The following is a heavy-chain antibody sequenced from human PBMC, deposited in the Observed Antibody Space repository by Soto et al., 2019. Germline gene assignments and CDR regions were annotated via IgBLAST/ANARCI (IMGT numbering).Heavy chain of an antibody. CDR3: ARDRELHIAARPSWLDP. CDR1: GGTFSSYA. D-gene: IGHD6-6*01. V-gene: IGHV1-69*13. CDR2: IIPIFGTA. Sequence: ASVKVSCKASGGTFSSYAISWVRQAPGQGLEWMGGIIPIFGTANYAQKFQGRVTITADESTSTAYMELSSLRSEDTAVYYCARDRELHIAARPSWLDPWGQGTLVTVSS. J-gene: IGHJ5*02.